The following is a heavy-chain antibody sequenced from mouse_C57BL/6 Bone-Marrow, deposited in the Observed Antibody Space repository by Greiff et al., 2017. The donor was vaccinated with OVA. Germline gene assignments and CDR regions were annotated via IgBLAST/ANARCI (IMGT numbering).Heavy chain of an antibody. CDR3: ARLYYGNCGFAY. CDR2: IWSGGST. J-gene: IGHJ3*01. V-gene: IGHV2-2*01. Sequence: VQVVESGPGLVQPSQSLSITCTVSGFSLTSYGVHWVRQSPGKGLEWLGVIWSGGSTDYNAAFISRLSISTDNSKNQVFFKMNRLQADDTAIYYCARLYYGNCGFAYWGQGTLVTVSA. CDR1: GFSLTSYG. D-gene: IGHD2-1*01.